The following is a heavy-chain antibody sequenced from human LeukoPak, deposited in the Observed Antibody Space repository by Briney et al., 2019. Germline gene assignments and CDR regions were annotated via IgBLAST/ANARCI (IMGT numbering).Heavy chain of an antibody. CDR3: VKEVSSGWSNFDY. V-gene: IGHV3-64D*09. D-gene: IGHD6-19*01. Sequence: GGSLRLSCSASGFTFSSYATHWVRQAPGKGLEYVSAISSNGGSTYYADSVKGRFTISRDNSKNTLYLQMSSLRAEDTAVYYCVKEVSSGWSNFDYWGQGTLVTVSS. J-gene: IGHJ4*02. CDR1: GFTFSSYA. CDR2: ISSNGGST.